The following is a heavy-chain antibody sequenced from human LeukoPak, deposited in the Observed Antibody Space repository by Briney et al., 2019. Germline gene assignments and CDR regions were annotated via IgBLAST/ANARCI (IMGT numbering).Heavy chain of an antibody. J-gene: IGHJ4*02. Sequence: ASGKVSGKASGGTVTSYAISWVRQAPGQGVEWRGGIIPIFGTENYAQKFPGRVTLTAHESTSTAYMELSSLRSEDTAVYYCARPGEVDTAMVTFHYWGQGTLVTVSS. CDR2: IIPIFGTE. V-gene: IGHV1-69*13. D-gene: IGHD5-18*01. CDR1: GGTVTSYA. CDR3: ARPGEVDTAMVTFHY.